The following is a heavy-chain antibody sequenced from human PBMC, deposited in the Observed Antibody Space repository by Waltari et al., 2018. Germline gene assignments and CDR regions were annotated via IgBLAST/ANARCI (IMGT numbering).Heavy chain of an antibody. CDR1: GITFSSYS. J-gene: IGHJ1*01. V-gene: IGHV3-21*02. D-gene: IGHD2-21*01. CDR3: ATDLVSGARYFHH. Sequence: EVQLVESGGGLVKPGGSLRLSCADSGITFSSYSMNGVRQAPGKGLEWVSSMISSIRYIDYADSVKCLFTISRVNAKKSLYLQMISLIVEDTAVYYCATDLVSGARYFHHWGQGTLVTVSS. CDR2: MISSIRYI.